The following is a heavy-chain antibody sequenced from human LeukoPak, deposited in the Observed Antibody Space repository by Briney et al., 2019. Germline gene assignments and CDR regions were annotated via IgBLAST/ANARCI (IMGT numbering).Heavy chain of an antibody. CDR2: ISGSGGST. CDR1: GFTFSNYA. V-gene: IGHV3-23*01. D-gene: IGHD3-3*01. Sequence: GGSLRLSCAASGFTFSNYAMSWVRQAPGKGLEWVSGISGSGGSTYYTDSVKGRFTISRDNSKNTLYLQMNSLRAEDTAVYYCAKDNDFWSGYFDYWGQGTLATVSS. J-gene: IGHJ4*02. CDR3: AKDNDFWSGYFDY.